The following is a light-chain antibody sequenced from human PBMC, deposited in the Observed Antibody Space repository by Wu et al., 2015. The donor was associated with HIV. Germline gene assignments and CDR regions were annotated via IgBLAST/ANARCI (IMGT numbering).Light chain of an antibody. CDR3: QKYNTAPWT. CDR2: AAS. J-gene: IGKJ1*01. CDR1: QGISNF. Sequence: DIQMTQSPSSLSASVGDRVTITCRASQGISNFLAWYQQKPGKPPKVLIYAASGTLQSGVPSRFSGSGSGTDFTLTISSLQPEDVATYYCQKYNTAPWTFGQGTKVE. V-gene: IGKV1-27*01.